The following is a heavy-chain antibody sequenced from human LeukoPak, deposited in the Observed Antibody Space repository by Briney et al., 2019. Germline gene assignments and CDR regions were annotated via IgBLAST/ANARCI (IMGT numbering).Heavy chain of an antibody. D-gene: IGHD3-10*01. CDR3: ARDATITMILGYFDD. J-gene: IGHJ4*02. CDR2: ISWNSGSI. CDR1: GFTFDDHA. Sequence: PGRSLRLSCAASGFTFDDHAMPWVRQGPGKGLEWVSGISWNSGSIGYADSVKGRFTIYRDNAKNSLHLQMNSLRAEDTAMYYCARDATITMILGYFDDWGQGTLVTVSS. V-gene: IGHV3-9*01.